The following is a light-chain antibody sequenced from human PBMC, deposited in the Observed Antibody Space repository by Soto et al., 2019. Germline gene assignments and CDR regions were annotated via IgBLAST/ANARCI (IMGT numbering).Light chain of an antibody. CDR3: QQRSNWPIT. J-gene: IGKJ5*01. V-gene: IGKV3-11*01. Sequence: IVLTQTPATLSLSPWERATLSCRASQSVSSYLACYQQKPGQAPRLLIYDASNRATGIPARFSGSGSGTDFTLTISSLEPEDFTVYYCQQRSNWPITFGQGTRLE. CDR2: DAS. CDR1: QSVSSY.